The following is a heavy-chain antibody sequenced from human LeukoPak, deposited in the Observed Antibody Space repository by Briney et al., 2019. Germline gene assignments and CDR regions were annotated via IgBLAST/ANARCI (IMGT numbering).Heavy chain of an antibody. V-gene: IGHV3-48*01. CDR1: GYTFSSYY. J-gene: IGHJ6*02. CDR3: ARGALGLTYSSSLYLGYHGLDV. CDR2: ISTSSSAI. Sequence: GGSLRLSCAASGYTFSSYYMNWVRQAPGKGLEWVSSISTSSSAIYYADSVKGRFTISRDNAKNSLYLQMNSLRAEDTAVYYCARGALGLTYSSSLYLGYHGLDVWGQGTTVIVSS. D-gene: IGHD6-13*01.